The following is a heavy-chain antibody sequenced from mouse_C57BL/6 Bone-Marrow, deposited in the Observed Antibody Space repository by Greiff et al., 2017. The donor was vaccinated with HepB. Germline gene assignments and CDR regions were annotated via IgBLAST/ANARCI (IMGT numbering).Heavy chain of an antibody. V-gene: IGHV5-17*01. J-gene: IGHJ3*01. CDR1: GFTFSDYG. CDR2: ISSGSSTI. Sequence: VQLKESGGGLVKPGGSLKLSCAASGFTFSDYGMHWVRQAPEKGLEWVAYISSGSSTIYYADTVKGRFTISRDNAKNTLFLQMTSLRSEDTAMYYCARPYDYDPGFAYWGQGTLVTVSA. CDR3: ARPYDYDPGFAY. D-gene: IGHD2-4*01.